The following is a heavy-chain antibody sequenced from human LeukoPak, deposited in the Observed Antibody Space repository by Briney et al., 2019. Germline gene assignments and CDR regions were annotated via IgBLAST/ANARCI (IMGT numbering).Heavy chain of an antibody. V-gene: IGHV3-15*01. CDR2: IKSKTDGGTT. CDR3: TTDNFPGQLWFLRRFDY. D-gene: IGHD5-18*01. CDR1: GFTFSNAW. J-gene: IGHJ4*02. Sequence: GGSLRLSCAASGFTFSNAWMSWVRQAPGKGLEWVGRIKSKTDGGTTDYAAPVKGRFTISRDDSKNTLYLQMNSLKTEDTAVYYCTTDNFPGQLWFLRRFDYWGQGTLVTVSS.